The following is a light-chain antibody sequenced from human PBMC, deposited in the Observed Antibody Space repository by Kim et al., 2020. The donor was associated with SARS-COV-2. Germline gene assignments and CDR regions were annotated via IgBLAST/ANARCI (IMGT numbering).Light chain of an antibody. CDR3: NSFTSSGTYV. Sequence: QSVLTQPASVSGSPGQSITISCTGTSSDVGGYNYVSWYQQHPGKAPQLIIYDVTKRPSGVSDRLSGSKSGNTASLTVSGLQAEDEANYYCNSFTSSGTYVFGTGTKVTVL. CDR2: DVT. J-gene: IGLJ1*01. V-gene: IGLV2-14*03. CDR1: SSDVGGYNY.